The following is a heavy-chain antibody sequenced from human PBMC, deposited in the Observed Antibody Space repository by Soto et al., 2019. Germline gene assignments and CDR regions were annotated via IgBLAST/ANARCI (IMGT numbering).Heavy chain of an antibody. CDR2: TYYRSKWYN. D-gene: IGHD2-2*01. J-gene: IGHJ6*02. CDR3: ASQRGGIVVVPAAMVGDGMDV. Sequence: SQTLSLTCAISGDSVSSNSAAWNWIRQSPSRGLEWLGRTYYRSKWYNDYAVSVKSRITINPDTSKNQFSLQLNSVTPEDTAVYYCASQRGGIVVVPAAMVGDGMDVWGQGXTVTVSS. V-gene: IGHV6-1*01. CDR1: GDSVSSNSAA.